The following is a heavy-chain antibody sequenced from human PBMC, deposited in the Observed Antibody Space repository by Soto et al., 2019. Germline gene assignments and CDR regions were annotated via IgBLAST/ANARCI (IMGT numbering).Heavy chain of an antibody. V-gene: IGHV3-23*01. CDR3: ARIHYDILTGYYNDY. CDR1: GFTFSSYA. Sequence: PGGSLRLSCAASGFTFSSYAMSWVRQAPGKGLEWVSAISGSGGSTYYADSVKGRFTISRDNSKNTLYLQMNSLRAEDTAVYYCARIHYDILTGYYNDYWGQGTLVTVSS. D-gene: IGHD3-9*01. CDR2: ISGSGGST. J-gene: IGHJ4*02.